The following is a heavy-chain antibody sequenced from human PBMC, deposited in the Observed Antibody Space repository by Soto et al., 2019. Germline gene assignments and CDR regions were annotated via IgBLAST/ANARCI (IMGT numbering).Heavy chain of an antibody. CDR2: ISYDGSNK. V-gene: IGHV3-30-3*01. CDR3: AIDSYYDSSGYSRFDP. CDR1: GFTFSSYA. D-gene: IGHD3-22*01. Sequence: QVQLVESGGGVVQPGRSLRLSCAASGFTFSSYAMHWVRQAPGKGLEWVAVISYDGSNKYYADSVKGRFTITRDNSKNTLDLQMNSRRAEDTAVYYWAIDSYYDSSGYSRFDPWGQGTLVTVSS. J-gene: IGHJ5*02.